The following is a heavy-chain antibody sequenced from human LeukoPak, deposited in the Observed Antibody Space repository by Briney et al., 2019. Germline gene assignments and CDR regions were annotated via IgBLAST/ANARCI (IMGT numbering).Heavy chain of an antibody. J-gene: IGHJ4*02. CDR3: AGHHPRNTVDF. V-gene: IGHV4-34*01. CDR2: VNHSGST. D-gene: IGHD2-8*02. Sequence: SETLSLTCAVYGGSFSGYYWSWIRQPPGKGLEWIGEVNHSGSTNYNPSLKSRVTISVDTSKNQFSLKLSSVTAADTAVYYCAGHHPRNTVDFWGQGTLVTVSS. CDR1: GGSFSGYY.